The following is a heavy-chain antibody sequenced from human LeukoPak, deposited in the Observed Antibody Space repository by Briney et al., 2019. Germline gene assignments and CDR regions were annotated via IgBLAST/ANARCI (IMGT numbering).Heavy chain of an antibody. D-gene: IGHD3-10*01. CDR3: AKDRRAGSYDY. CDR1: GFTFSRNG. Sequence: GGTLRLSCAASGFTFSRNGMTWVRQAPGKGLEWVSAISGSGGSTYYADSVKGRITISRDNSKNTLYLQMNSLRAEDTAVYYCAKDRRAGSYDYWGQGTLVTVSS. V-gene: IGHV3-23*01. CDR2: ISGSGGST. J-gene: IGHJ4*02.